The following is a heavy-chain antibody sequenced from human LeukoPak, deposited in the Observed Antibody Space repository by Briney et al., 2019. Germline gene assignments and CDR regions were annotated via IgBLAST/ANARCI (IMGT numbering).Heavy chain of an antibody. D-gene: IGHD1-1*01. CDR2: ISGSGDNT. V-gene: IGHV3-23*01. J-gene: IGHJ4*02. CDR3: ANENWNDLFDY. CDR1: GFTFSSYA. Sequence: GGSLRLSCAASGFTFSSYAMNWVRQAPGKGLEWISSISGSGDNTYYADSVKGRFTISRDNSKNTLYLQMNSLRAEDTAVYYCANENWNDLFDYWGQGTLVTVSS.